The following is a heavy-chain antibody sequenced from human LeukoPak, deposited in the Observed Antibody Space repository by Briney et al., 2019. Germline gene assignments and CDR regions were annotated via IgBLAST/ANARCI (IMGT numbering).Heavy chain of an antibody. CDR1: GYSTNSGYY. V-gene: IGHV4-38-2*02. D-gene: IGHD3-10*01. CDR3: ARGGPYGSGNYKDY. J-gene: IGHJ4*02. Sequence: SETLSLTCTVSGYSTNSGYYWGWIRQSPGKGLEWIGTIYHSGSTSYNPSLKSRVTISVDTSKNQFSLKLSSVTAADTAVYYCARGGPYGSGNYKDYWGQGTLVAVSS. CDR2: IYHSGST.